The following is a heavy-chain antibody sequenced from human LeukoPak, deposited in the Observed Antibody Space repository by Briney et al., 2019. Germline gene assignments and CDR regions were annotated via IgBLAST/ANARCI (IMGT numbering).Heavy chain of an antibody. CDR1: GFTFSTFA. CDR2: IFPSGGEI. Sequence: GGSLRLSCAASGFTFSTFAMIWVRQPPGKGLEWVSSIFPSGGEIHYADSVRGRFTISRDNSKSILYLQINSLRAEDTAVYYCARVGLDRRGYSGYEAFDYWGQGTLVTVSS. V-gene: IGHV3-23*01. D-gene: IGHD5-12*01. J-gene: IGHJ4*02. CDR3: ARVGLDRRGYSGYEAFDY.